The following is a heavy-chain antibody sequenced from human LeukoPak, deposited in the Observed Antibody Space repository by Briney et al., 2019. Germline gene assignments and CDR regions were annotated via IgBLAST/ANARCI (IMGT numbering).Heavy chain of an antibody. CDR1: GGSISSGTYS. J-gene: IGHJ4*02. Sequence: SQTLSLTCAVSGGSISSGTYSWNWIRQPPGKGLEWFGYIFHTGSTYYSPSLKGRVTISVDTYKTQFSLKLSSVTAADTAMYYCARGYSDYPYFFDSWGQGALVTVSS. CDR3: ARGYSDYPYFFDS. V-gene: IGHV4-30-2*01. D-gene: IGHD5-12*01. CDR2: IFHTGST.